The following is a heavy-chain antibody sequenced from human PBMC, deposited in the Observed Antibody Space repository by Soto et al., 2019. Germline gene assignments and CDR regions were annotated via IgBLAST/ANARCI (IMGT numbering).Heavy chain of an antibody. CDR3: ARTARVPDF. J-gene: IGHJ4*02. Sequence: PSETLFLTCTVSGASITTYYWSRFRQPPGQGLKSLGYIYHTGVTNSNPSLRGRLSISIDTAKNQFSLKLFSVSFADTAIYYCARTARVPDFWGPGILVTVSS. CDR1: GASITTYY. V-gene: IGHV4-59*01. D-gene: IGHD2-2*01. CDR2: IYHTGVT.